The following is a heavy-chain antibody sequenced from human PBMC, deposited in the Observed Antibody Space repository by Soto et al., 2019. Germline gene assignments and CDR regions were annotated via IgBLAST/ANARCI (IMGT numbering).Heavy chain of an antibody. CDR2: ISSGGDTT. CDR1: GFTFSTYA. CDR3: AKVTQLGFGGRWDY. V-gene: IGHV3-23*01. D-gene: IGHD3-16*01. J-gene: IGHJ4*02. Sequence: EVQLLESGGGLVQPGGSLRLSCAASGFTFSTYAMSWVRQAPGKGLEWISAISSGGDTTYYADSVKGRFTFSKDNSKNTVYLQMNSLRAEDTAIYYCAKVTQLGFGGRWDYWGQGTLVTVSS.